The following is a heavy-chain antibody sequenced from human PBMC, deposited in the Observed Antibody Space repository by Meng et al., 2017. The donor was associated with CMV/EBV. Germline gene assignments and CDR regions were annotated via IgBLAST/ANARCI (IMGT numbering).Heavy chain of an antibody. D-gene: IGHD5-12*01. CDR3: AHSQRGYSGPVDFDY. CDR2: INWDDDK. CDR1: GSSRIAGGTG. V-gene: IGHV2-5*02. Sequence: TVCALFLFKTTTIIALTRPSPGSSRIAGGTGVGTVREVLRKALAWLEPINWDDDKRYSPSLKSRLTITKDTSKHQVVRTMTNMDPVDTATYSCAHSQRGYSGPVDFDYWGQGTLVTVSS. J-gene: IGHJ4*02.